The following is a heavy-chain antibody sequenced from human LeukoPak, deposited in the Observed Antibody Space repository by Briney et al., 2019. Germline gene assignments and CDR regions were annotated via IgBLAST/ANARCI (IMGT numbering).Heavy chain of an antibody. Sequence: GGSLRLSCAASGFTISSSYMNWVRQAPGKGLEWVSVIYSGGNTYYADSVKGRFTISRDNSKNTLYLQMNSLRVEDTAVYYCARAPYDILTGYFLFDSWGQGTLITVSS. J-gene: IGHJ4*02. CDR1: GFTISSSY. V-gene: IGHV3-53*01. CDR2: IYSGGNT. CDR3: ARAPYDILTGYFLFDS. D-gene: IGHD3-9*01.